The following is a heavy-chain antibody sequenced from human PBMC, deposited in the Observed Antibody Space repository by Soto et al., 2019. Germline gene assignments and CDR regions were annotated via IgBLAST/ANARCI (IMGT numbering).Heavy chain of an antibody. CDR2: IQYNGYS. V-gene: IGHV4-59*08. CDR1: GGSITNYY. J-gene: IGHJ6*02. Sequence: QVQLQESGPGLVKPSETLSLTCTVSGGSITNYYCSWFRQPPGKGLEWIGYIQYNGYSAYNLSLKRRVTMSMDTPKTQFSLMVESATATDTAVYYCARHGFGPLHGLVDVWGQGTTVIVSS. D-gene: IGHD3-10*01. CDR3: ARHGFGPLHGLVDV.